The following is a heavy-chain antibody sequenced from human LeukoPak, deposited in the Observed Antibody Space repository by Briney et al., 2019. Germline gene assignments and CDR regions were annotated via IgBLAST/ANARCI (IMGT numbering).Heavy chain of an antibody. D-gene: IGHD6-19*01. Sequence: GGSLRLSWAASGFTFSDYYMSWIRQAPVKGLEWVSYISSSGSTIYYADSVKGRFTISRDNAKNSLYLQMNSLRAEDTAVYYCARDSEAVAGNFDYWGQGTLVTVSS. CDR3: ARDSEAVAGNFDY. J-gene: IGHJ4*02. V-gene: IGHV3-11*01. CDR2: ISSSGSTI. CDR1: GFTFSDYY.